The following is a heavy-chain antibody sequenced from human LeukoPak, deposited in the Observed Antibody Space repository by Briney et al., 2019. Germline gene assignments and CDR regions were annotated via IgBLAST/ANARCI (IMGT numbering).Heavy chain of an antibody. V-gene: IGHV1-24*01. Sequence: ASVKVSCKVSGYTLTELSMHWVRQAPGKGLEWMGGFDPEDGETIYAQKFQGRVTMTEDTSTDTAYMELSSLRSEDTAVYHCAARLLYPDKALRNNWFDPWGQGTLVTVSS. CDR1: GYTLTELS. CDR3: AARLLYPDKALRNNWFDP. D-gene: IGHD1-14*01. J-gene: IGHJ5*02. CDR2: FDPEDGET.